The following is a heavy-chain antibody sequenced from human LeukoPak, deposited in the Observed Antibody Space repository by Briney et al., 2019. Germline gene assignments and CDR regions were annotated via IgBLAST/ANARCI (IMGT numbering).Heavy chain of an antibody. J-gene: IGHJ4*02. V-gene: IGHV3-30*14. CDR3: ARDPTTYYYGSGSFADYYFDY. Sequence: GGSLRLSCAASGFTFSSYAIHWVRQAPGKGLEWVAVISFDGTDAFYADSVKGRFTISRDNSKNTLYLQMGSLRAEDMAVYYCARDPTTYYYGSGSFADYYFDYWGQGTLVTVSS. CDR2: ISFDGTDA. D-gene: IGHD3-10*01. CDR1: GFTFSSYA.